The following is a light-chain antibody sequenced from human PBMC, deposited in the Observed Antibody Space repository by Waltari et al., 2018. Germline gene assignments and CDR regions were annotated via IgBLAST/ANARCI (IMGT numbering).Light chain of an antibody. V-gene: IGKV2-30*02. CDR1: ESLVHSDGNTH. Sequence: DVVMTQSPLSLPVTLGQPASISCKSSESLVHSDGNTHLNWFQQRPGQSPRRLSYRVSNRDSGVPDRFSGSGSGTDFTLKISRVEAEDIGVYYCMQGTHWLYTFGQGTKLDIK. CDR2: RVS. J-gene: IGKJ2*01. CDR3: MQGTHWLYT.